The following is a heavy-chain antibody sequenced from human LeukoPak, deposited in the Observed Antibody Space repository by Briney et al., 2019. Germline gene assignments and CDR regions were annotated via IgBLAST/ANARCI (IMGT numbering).Heavy chain of an antibody. Sequence: PGGSLRLSCAASGFNFSNYAMHWVRQAPGKGLEWVANIKQDGSEKYYVDSVKGRFTISRDNAKNSLYLQMNSLRAEDTAVYYCAALKRWGQGTLVTVSS. V-gene: IGHV3-7*01. J-gene: IGHJ4*02. D-gene: IGHD3-9*01. CDR2: IKQDGSEK. CDR1: GFNFSNYA. CDR3: AALKR.